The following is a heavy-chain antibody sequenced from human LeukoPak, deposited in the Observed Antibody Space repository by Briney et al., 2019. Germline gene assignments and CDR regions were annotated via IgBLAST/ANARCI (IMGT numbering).Heavy chain of an antibody. CDR2: ISAYNGNT. V-gene: IGHV1-18*01. Sequence: ASVKVSCKASGYTFTSYGISWVRQAPGQGLEWMGWISAYNGNTNYAQKLQGRVTMTTDTSTSTAYMELRSLRSDDTAVYYCARDSWALTGYSSSWYYFDYWGQGTLVTVSS. D-gene: IGHD6-13*01. CDR3: ARDSWALTGYSSSWYYFDY. J-gene: IGHJ4*02. CDR1: GYTFTSYG.